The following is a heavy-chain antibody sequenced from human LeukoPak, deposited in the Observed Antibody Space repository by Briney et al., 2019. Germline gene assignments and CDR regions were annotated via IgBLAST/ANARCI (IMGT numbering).Heavy chain of an antibody. V-gene: IGHV1-18*01. CDR3: ARGEGYFDF. Sequence: ASVKVSCKASGYTFTSYGITWVRQAPGQGLEWVGWISVYIGNTKYAQNLQGRVTMTTDTSTSTAYMELRSLRSDDSAVYYCARGEGYFDFWGQGTLVTVSS. CDR2: ISVYIGNT. J-gene: IGHJ4*02. CDR1: GYTFTSYG. D-gene: IGHD2-15*01.